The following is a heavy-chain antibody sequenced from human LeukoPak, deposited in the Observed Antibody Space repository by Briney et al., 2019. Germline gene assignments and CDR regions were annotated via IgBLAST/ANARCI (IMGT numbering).Heavy chain of an antibody. CDR2: ITYDGYYK. Sequence: GGSLRLSCAASGFTLSSYGMHWVRQAPGKGLEWVALITYDGYYKYYSDSVKGRFTISSDTSKNTLYLQMNSLRAEDTAVYYCARDLSPVVRASPMGYWGQGTLVTVSS. V-gene: IGHV3-30*03. CDR3: ARDLSPVVRASPMGY. CDR1: GFTLSSYG. D-gene: IGHD3-10*01. J-gene: IGHJ4*02.